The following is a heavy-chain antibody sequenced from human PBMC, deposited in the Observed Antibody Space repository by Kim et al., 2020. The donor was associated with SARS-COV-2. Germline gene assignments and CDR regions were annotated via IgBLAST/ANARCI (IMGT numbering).Heavy chain of an antibody. V-gene: IGHV1-2*04. CDR3: ARDQGYDNGRKTYYYGMDV. CDR1: GYTFTGYY. D-gene: IGHD3-16*01. CDR2: INPNSGGT. Sequence: ASVKVSCKASGYTFTGYYMHWVRQAPGQGLEWMGWINPNSGGTNYAQKFQGWVTMTRDTSISTAYMELSRLRSDDTAVYYCARDQGYDNGRKTYYYGMDVWGQGTTVTVSS. J-gene: IGHJ6*02.